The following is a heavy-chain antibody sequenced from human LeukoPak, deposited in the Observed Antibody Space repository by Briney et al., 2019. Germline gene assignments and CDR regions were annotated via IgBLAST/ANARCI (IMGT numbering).Heavy chain of an antibody. V-gene: IGHV3-30-3*01. CDR2: ISYVGSNK. CDR1: GFTFSSYA. D-gene: IGHD1-7*01. Sequence: GALRLSCAASGFTFSSYAMHWVRQAPGKGLEWVAVISYVGSNKYYADSVKGRFTISRDNSKNTLYLQMNSLRAEDTAVYYCAKAYNWNYPFDYWGQGTLVTVSS. CDR3: AKAYNWNYPFDY. J-gene: IGHJ4*02.